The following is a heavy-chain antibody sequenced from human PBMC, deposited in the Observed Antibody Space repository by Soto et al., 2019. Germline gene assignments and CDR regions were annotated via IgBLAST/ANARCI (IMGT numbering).Heavy chain of an antibody. V-gene: IGHV4-59*08. CDR3: ARLTANHYYDSSGYYSYYFDY. J-gene: IGHJ4*02. CDR2: IYYSGST. Sequence: KPSETLSLTCTVSGGSISSYYWSWIRQPPGKGLEWIGYIYYSGSTNYNPSLKSRVTISVDTSKNQFSLKLSSVTAADTAVYYCARLTANHYYDSSGYYSYYFDYWGQGTLVTVSS. D-gene: IGHD3-22*01. CDR1: GGSISSYY.